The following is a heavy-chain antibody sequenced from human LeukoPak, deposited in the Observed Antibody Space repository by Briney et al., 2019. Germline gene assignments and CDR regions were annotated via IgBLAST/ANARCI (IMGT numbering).Heavy chain of an antibody. CDR2: IYTSGST. CDR1: GGSISSGSDY. CDR3: ARGSPMVRGVPGDFQH. Sequence: PSQTLSLTCTVSGGSISSGSDYWTWIRQPAGMGLEWIGHIYTSGSTNYNPSLKSRVTISVDTSKNQFSLKLSSVTAADTAVYYCARGSPMVRGVPGDFQHWGQGTLVTVSS. D-gene: IGHD3-10*01. V-gene: IGHV4-61*09. J-gene: IGHJ1*01.